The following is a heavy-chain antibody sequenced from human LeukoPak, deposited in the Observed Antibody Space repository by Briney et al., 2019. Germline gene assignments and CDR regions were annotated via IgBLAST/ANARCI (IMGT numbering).Heavy chain of an antibody. Sequence: GGSLRLSCAASGFTFSSYAMHWVRQAPGKGLEWVSVIYSGGSTYYADSVKGRFTISRDNSKNTLYLQMNSLRAEDTAVYYCAREGEGEGYSYGYDYWGQGTLVTVSS. CDR2: IYSGGST. J-gene: IGHJ4*02. V-gene: IGHV3-66*01. D-gene: IGHD5-18*01. CDR1: GFTFSSYA. CDR3: AREGEGEGYSYGYDY.